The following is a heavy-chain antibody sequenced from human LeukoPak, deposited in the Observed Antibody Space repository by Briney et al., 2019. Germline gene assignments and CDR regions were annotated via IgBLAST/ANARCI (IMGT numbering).Heavy chain of an antibody. CDR2: ISYDGSNK. V-gene: IGHV3-30*18. J-gene: IGHJ4*02. CDR3: AKYRGAASSGYYFFLDY. CDR1: GFTFSSYG. Sequence: PGRSLRLSCAASGFTFSSYGMHWVRQAPGKGLEWVAVISYDGSNKYYADSVKGRFTISRDNSKNTLYLQMNSLRAEDTAVYYCAKYRGAASSGYYFFLDYWGQGTLVTVSS. D-gene: IGHD3-22*01.